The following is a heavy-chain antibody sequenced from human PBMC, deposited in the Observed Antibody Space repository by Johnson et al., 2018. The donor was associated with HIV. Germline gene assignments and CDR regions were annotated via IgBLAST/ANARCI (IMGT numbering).Heavy chain of an antibody. D-gene: IGHD6-6*01. CDR2: ISYDGSNT. CDR1: GFTFSSYA. J-gene: IGHJ3*02. Sequence: QVQLVESGGGVVQPGRSLRLSCAASGFTFSSYAMHWVRQAPGKGLEWVAVISYDGSNTYYADSVKGRFTISRDNSKSTLYLQMNSLRVEDTAVYYCARDRAPVYSSSSTPFDALDIWGQGTVVSVSS. V-gene: IGHV3-30*04. CDR3: ARDRAPVYSSSSTPFDALDI.